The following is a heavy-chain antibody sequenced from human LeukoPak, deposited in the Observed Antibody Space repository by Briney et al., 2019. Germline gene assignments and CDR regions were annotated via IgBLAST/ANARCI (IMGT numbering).Heavy chain of an antibody. D-gene: IGHD5-24*01. Sequence: PGGSLRLSCAASGFTFSSYWMHWVRQAPGKGLVWVSRINGDGSSTSYADSVKGRFTISRDSAKNTLYLQMNSLRAEDTAVYYCARLDGYQAFDIWGQGTMVTVSS. CDR2: INGDGSST. V-gene: IGHV3-74*01. CDR3: ARLDGYQAFDI. CDR1: GFTFSSYW. J-gene: IGHJ3*02.